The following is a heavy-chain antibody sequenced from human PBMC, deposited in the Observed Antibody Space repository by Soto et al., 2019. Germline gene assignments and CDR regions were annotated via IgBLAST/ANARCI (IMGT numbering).Heavy chain of an antibody. CDR2: IYYSGST. V-gene: IGHV4-59*01. J-gene: IGHJ5*02. D-gene: IGHD3-3*01. CDR3: ARGSRYYDFWSRYYEADWFDP. CDR1: GGSISSYY. Sequence: QVQLQESGPGLVKPSETLSLTCTVSGGSISSYYWSWIRQPPGKGLEWIGYIYYSGSTNYNPSLKSRVTISVDTSKNQFSLKLSSVTAADTAVYYCARGSRYYDFWSRYYEADWFDPWGQGTLVTVSS.